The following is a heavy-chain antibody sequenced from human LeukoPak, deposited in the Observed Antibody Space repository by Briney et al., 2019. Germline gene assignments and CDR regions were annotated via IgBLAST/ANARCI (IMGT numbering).Heavy chain of an antibody. CDR2: INHSGST. J-gene: IGHJ6*03. CDR3: ARQDIVVVVAATPDDYYYYMDV. V-gene: IGHV4-34*01. D-gene: IGHD2-15*01. Sequence: PSETLSLTCAVYGGSFSGYYWSWIRQPPGKGLERIGEINHSGSTNYNPSLKSRVTISVDTSKNQFSLKLSSVTAADTAVYYCARQDIVVVVAATPDDYYYYMDVWGKGTTVTVSS. CDR1: GGSFSGYY.